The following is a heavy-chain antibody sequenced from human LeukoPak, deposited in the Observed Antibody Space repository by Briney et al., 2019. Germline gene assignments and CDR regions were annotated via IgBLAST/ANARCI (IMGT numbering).Heavy chain of an antibody. Sequence: PGGSLRLSCAASGFTLSYYGMSWVRDAPGEGLGWVSGINGNGGRTGYADSVKGRFTISRDNAKNSLYLQMNSLRAEDAALYYCARDSKRYYDFWSGYGGTAEEYYFDYWGQGTLVTVSS. CDR2: INGNGGRT. J-gene: IGHJ4*02. CDR1: GFTLSYYG. V-gene: IGHV3-20*04. CDR3: ARDSKRYYDFWSGYGGTAEEYYFDY. D-gene: IGHD3-3*01.